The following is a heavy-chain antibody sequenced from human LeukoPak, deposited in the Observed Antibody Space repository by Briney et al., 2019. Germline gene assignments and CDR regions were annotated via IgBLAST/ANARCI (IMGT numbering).Heavy chain of an antibody. V-gene: IGHV4-59*11. CDR3: AREGLAARRGAFDI. CDR2: VYYSGNT. D-gene: IGHD6-6*01. Sequence: SETLSLTCSVSGGSISSHFWTWIRQPPGKGLEWIGYVYYSGNTNYNPSLRSRVTISIDTSKNQFSLNLKSVTAADTAIYYCAREGLAARRGAFDIWGQGTVVSVSS. CDR1: GGSISSHF. J-gene: IGHJ3*02.